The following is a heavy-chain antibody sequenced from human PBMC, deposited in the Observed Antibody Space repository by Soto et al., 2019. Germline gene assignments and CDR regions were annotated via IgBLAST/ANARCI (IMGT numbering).Heavy chain of an antibody. CDR2: VHYTGMT. CDR3: ARHENGGTYPLAY. CDR1: GGSIHSYF. Sequence: SETLSLTCTVSGGSIHSYFWGWIRQPPGKGLEYIGHVHYTGMTDYNPSFNSRVTISVDMPKNQFSLNLNSVTAADTAVYYCARHENGGTYPLAYWGQGALVT. V-gene: IGHV4-59*08. J-gene: IGHJ4*02. D-gene: IGHD1-26*01.